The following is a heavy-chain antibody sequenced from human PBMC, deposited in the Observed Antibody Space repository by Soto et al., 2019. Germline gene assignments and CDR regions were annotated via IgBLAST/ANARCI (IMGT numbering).Heavy chain of an antibody. CDR2: MSYSGST. V-gene: IGHV4-39*01. J-gene: IGHJ4*02. Sequence: QLQLQESGPGLVKPPETLSLTCAVSGGSISTGSYYWGWIRQSPGKGLEWLGSMSYSGSTYYNPSRKSRATISLDPSKNQFSLKLSSVTATDTAMYYCTRRAYSSGWYYSDYWGQGTLVTVSS. D-gene: IGHD6-19*01. CDR1: GGSISTGSYY. CDR3: TRRAYSSGWYYSDY.